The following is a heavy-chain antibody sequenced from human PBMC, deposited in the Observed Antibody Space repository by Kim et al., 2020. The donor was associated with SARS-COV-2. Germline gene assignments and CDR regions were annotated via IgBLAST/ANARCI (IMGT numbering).Heavy chain of an antibody. CDR3: ARQRSSDRPDYYFYGVDV. Sequence: SETLSLTCTVSGGSMNTFYWTWIRQPPGKGLEWIGFIFSRGDTRYSPSLKSRVTISIDTSKNQFSVKLRSVTAADTAVYYCARQRSSDRPDYYFYGVDVWGQGTTVTVSS. CDR2: IFSRGDT. D-gene: IGHD6-19*01. J-gene: IGHJ6*02. V-gene: IGHV4-59*08. CDR1: GGSMNTFY.